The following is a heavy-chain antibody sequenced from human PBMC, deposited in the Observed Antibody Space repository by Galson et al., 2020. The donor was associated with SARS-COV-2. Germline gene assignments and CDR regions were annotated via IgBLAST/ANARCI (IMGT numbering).Heavy chain of an antibody. D-gene: IGHD4-4*01. CDR2: ISAYNGNT. J-gene: IGHJ4*02. V-gene: IGHV1-18*01. CDR3: ARADSHDYSSCRGGDY. CDR1: GYTFTSYG. Sequence: ASVKVSCKASGYTFTSYGISWVRQAPGQGLEWMGWISAYNGNTNYAQKLQGRVTMTTDTSTSTAYMELRSLRSDDTAVYYCARADSHDYSSCRGGDYWGQGTLVTVSS.